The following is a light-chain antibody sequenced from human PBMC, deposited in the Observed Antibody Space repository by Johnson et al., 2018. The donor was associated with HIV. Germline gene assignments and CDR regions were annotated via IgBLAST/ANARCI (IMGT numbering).Light chain of an antibody. V-gene: IGLV1-51*02. J-gene: IGLJ1*01. Sequence: QSVLTQPPSVSAAPGQRVTISCSGTNSNIGYNSVSWYQQVPGTAPKLLIYENKKRPSGIADRFSASTSGTSATLAITGLQTGDEADYYCGAWDSGLTAHFVFGSGTTITVL. CDR1: NSNIGYNS. CDR3: GAWDSGLTAHFV. CDR2: ENK.